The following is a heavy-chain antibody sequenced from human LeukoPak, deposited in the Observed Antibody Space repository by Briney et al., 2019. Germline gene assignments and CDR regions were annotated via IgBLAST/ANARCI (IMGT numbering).Heavy chain of an antibody. Sequence: PGGSLRLSCAASGFTFSSYGMHWVRQAPGKGLEWVAVIWYDGSNKYYADSVKGRFTISRDNSKNTLYLQMNSLRAEDTAVYYCAREGAYCGGDCYSKLGYYYGMDVWGQGTTVTVSS. J-gene: IGHJ6*02. CDR1: GFTFSSYG. CDR3: AREGAYCGGDCYSKLGYYYGMDV. D-gene: IGHD2-21*02. CDR2: IWYDGSNK. V-gene: IGHV3-33*01.